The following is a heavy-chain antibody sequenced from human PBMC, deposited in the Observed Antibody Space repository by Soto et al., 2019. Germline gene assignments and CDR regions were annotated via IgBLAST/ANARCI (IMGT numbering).Heavy chain of an antibody. J-gene: IGHJ6*02. CDR3: DREIFPYGMDV. D-gene: IGHD3-3*01. CDR1: GGSINSCGYS. V-gene: IGHV4-30-2*01. CDR2: IYPSGSA. Sequence: SETLSLTCGVSGGSINSCGYSWSWIRQPPGRGLEWIGNIYPSGSANYSPSLKTRVTISVDRSMNQFSLNLGSVTAADTAVYYCDREIFPYGMDVWGPGTTVTVSS.